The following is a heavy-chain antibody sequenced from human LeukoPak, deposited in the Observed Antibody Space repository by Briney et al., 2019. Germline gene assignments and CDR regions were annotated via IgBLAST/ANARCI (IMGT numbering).Heavy chain of an antibody. CDR2: INHSGST. Sequence: PSETLSLTCAVYGGSFSGYYWSWIRQPPGKGLEWIGEINHSGSTNYNPSLKSRVTISVDTSKNQFSLKLSSVTAADTAVYYCARHSGLRGLDYWGQGTLVTVSS. V-gene: IGHV4-34*01. J-gene: IGHJ4*02. CDR1: GGSFSGYY. D-gene: IGHD3-10*01. CDR3: ARHSGLRGLDY.